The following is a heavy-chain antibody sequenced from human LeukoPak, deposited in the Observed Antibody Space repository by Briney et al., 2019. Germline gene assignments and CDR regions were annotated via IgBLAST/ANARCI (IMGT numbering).Heavy chain of an antibody. Sequence: GASVKVSCKASGGTFSSYAITWVRQAPGQGLEWMGGIIPIFGTANYAQKFQGRVTITADKSTSTAYMELSSLRSEDTAVYYCAVSADYGDYRTPLDYWGQGTLVTVSS. V-gene: IGHV1-69*06. CDR1: GGTFSSYA. D-gene: IGHD4-17*01. CDR3: AVSADYGDYRTPLDY. J-gene: IGHJ4*02. CDR2: IIPIFGTA.